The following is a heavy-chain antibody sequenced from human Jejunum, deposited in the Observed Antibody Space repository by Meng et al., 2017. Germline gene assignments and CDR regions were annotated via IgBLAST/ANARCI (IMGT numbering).Heavy chain of an antibody. CDR3: ASILAMGPYFGED. CDR1: GFTFSSYS. Sequence: GGSLRLSCAASGFTFSSYSMNWVRRAPGKRLEWISSINSNINYIYYADSVKGRFTISRDNAKNLLYLQMNSLRAEDTAVYYCASILAMGPYFGEDWGQGTLVTVSS. V-gene: IGHV3-21*06. J-gene: IGHJ4*02. D-gene: IGHD3-10*01. CDR2: INSNINYI.